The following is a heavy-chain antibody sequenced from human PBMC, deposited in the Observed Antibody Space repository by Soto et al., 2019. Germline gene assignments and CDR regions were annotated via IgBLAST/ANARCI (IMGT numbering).Heavy chain of an antibody. J-gene: IGHJ6*02. Sequence: QVQLVESGGGVVQPGRSLRLSCAASGFKFSSYDMHWVRQAPGKGLEWVAIISFDGRKKYYGDSVKGRFTISRDNSKNRMYLQMNSLRGDDTAVYYCAKPIVAAGYYGMDVWGQGTTVTVSS. V-gene: IGHV3-30*18. CDR3: AKPIVAAGYYGMDV. D-gene: IGHD6-13*01. CDR2: ISFDGRKK. CDR1: GFKFSSYD.